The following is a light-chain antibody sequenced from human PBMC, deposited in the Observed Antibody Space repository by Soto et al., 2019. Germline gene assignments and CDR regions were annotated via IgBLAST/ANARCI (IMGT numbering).Light chain of an antibody. J-gene: IGKJ4*01. CDR1: QSISSY. CDR2: AAS. V-gene: IGKV1-39*01. CDR3: QQSYSTRLT. Sequence: IQMTQSPSSLSSSVGDRGTITFLASQSISSYLNWYQQKPGKAPKLLIYAASSLQSGVPSRFSGSGSGTDFTLTISSLQPEDFATYYCQQSYSTRLTFGGGTKVDIK.